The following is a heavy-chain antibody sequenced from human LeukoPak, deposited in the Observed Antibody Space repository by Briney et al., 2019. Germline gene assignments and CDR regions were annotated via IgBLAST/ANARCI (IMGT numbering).Heavy chain of an antibody. V-gene: IGHV4-59*01. CDR3: ARGGGPFYFDYVWGSYRPFDY. Sequence: PSETLSLTCTVSGGSISNYYWSWIRQPPGKGLEWIGYIFYSGSTNYNPSLKSRVTISVDTSKKQFSLRLSSVTAADTAVYYCARGGGPFYFDYVWGSYRPFDYWGQGTLVTVS. D-gene: IGHD3-16*02. J-gene: IGHJ4*02. CDR1: GGSISNYY. CDR2: IFYSGST.